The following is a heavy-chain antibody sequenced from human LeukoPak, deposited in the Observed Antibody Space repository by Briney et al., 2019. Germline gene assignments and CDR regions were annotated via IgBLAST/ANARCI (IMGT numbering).Heavy chain of an antibody. CDR3: ARGGRYGGNTGSDF. CDR2: ISAYNGNT. CDR1: GYTFTSYA. V-gene: IGHV1-18*01. J-gene: IGHJ4*02. Sequence: ASVKVSCKGSGYTFTSYATNWVRQAPGQGLEWMGWISAYNGNTNYARKLQGRVTMTTDTSTSTAYMELRSLRSDDTAVYYCARGGRYGGNTGSDFWGLGTLVTVSS. D-gene: IGHD4-23*01.